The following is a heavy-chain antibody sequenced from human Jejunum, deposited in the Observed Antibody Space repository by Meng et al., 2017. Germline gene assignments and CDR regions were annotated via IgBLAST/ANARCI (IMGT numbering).Heavy chain of an antibody. D-gene: IGHD1/OR15-1a*01. J-gene: IGHJ4*02. CDR2: ISRSGRA. Sequence: GHLQGSGPGLGRPPGTLSLTCAVSGGSVSTTDWWSWVRQPPGKGLEWIGEISRSGRANYNPSLKGRVTISLDRSMNLFSLKLDSVTAADAAVYYCARDPRTNWASRFFDNWGQGTLVTVSS. CDR3: ARDPRTNWASRFFDN. CDR1: GGSVSTTDW. V-gene: IGHV4-4*03.